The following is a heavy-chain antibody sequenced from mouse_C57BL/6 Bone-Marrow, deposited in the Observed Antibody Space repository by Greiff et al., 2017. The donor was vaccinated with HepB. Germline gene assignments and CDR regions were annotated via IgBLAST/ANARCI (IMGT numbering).Heavy chain of an antibody. CDR1: GYTFTNYW. CDR3: AAGKGLDY. CDR2: IYPGGGYT. D-gene: IGHD4-1*01. J-gene: IGHJ2*01. Sequence: QVQLKESGAELVRPGTSVKMSCKASGYTFTNYWIGWAKQRPGHGLEWIGDIYPGGGYTNYNEKFKGKATLTADKSSSTAYMQFSSLTSEDSAIYYCAAGKGLDYWGQGTTLTVSS. V-gene: IGHV1-63*01.